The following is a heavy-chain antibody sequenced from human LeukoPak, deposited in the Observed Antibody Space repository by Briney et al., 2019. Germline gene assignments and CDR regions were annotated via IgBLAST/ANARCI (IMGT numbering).Heavy chain of an antibody. CDR2: ISGSDGGGST. J-gene: IGHJ3*01. CDR1: GFTFSSYA. D-gene: IGHD2-8*01. V-gene: IGHV3-23*01. CDR3: RKDNGGLPDAFDV. Sequence: GGSLRLSCAASGFTFSSYAMSWVRQAPGKGLEWVSVISGSDGGGSTYSADSVKGRFTISRDNSKNTLFLQMSSLRAEDTAVYYCRKDNGGLPDAFDVWGQGTMVIVSS.